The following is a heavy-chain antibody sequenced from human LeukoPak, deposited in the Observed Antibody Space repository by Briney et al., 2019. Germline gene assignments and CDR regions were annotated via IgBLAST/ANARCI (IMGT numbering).Heavy chain of an antibody. V-gene: IGHV4-39*07. J-gene: IGHJ6*02. CDR1: GGSISSSSYY. CDR2: INHSGST. Sequence: SETLSLTCTVSGGSISSSSYYWGWIRQPPGKGLEWIGEINHSGSTNYNPSLKSRVTISVDTSKNQFSLKLNSVTAADTAVYYCARDCRMTIIKSLYFYGMDVWGQGTTVTVSS. D-gene: IGHD4/OR15-4a*01. CDR3: ARDCRMTIIKSLYFYGMDV.